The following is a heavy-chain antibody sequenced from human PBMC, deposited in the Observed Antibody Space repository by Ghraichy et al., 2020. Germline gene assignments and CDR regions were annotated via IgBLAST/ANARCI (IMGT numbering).Heavy chain of an antibody. J-gene: IGHJ5*02. CDR3: AKAWGSCSGGSCPPYNWFAP. CDR1: GFTFSSYA. Sequence: GGSLRLSCAASGFTFSSYAMTWVRQAPGKGLAWVSGISGNGDTTYYADSVKGRFTISRDNSKNTLYLQMNSLRAEDTAVYYCAKAWGSCSGGSCPPYNWFAPWGQGTLVTVTS. V-gene: IGHV3-23*01. CDR2: ISGNGDTT. D-gene: IGHD2-15*01.